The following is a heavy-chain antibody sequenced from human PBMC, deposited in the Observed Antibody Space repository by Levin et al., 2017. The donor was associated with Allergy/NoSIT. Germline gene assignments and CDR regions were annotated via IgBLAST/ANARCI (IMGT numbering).Heavy chain of an antibody. CDR2: INHSGST. J-gene: IGHJ4*02. Sequence: SQTLSLTCAVYGGSFSGYYWSWLRQPPGKGLEWIGEINHSGSTNYNPSLKSRVTISVDTSKNQFSLKLSSVTAADTAVYYCARSSIAARHCDYWGQGTLVTVSS. D-gene: IGHD6-6*01. V-gene: IGHV4-34*01. CDR3: ARSSIAARHCDY. CDR1: GGSFSGYY.